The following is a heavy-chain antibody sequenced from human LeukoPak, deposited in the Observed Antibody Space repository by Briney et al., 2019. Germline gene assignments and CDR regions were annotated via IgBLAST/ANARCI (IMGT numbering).Heavy chain of an antibody. J-gene: IGHJ4*02. CDR1: GGTFSSNA. CDR2: IIPIFGTA. CDR3: ARGPRGGATRYYFDY. Sequence: SVKVSCKASGGTFSSNAISWVRQAPGQGLEWMGRIIPIFGTANYAQKFQGRVTITADKSTSTAYMELSSLRSEDTAVYYCARGPRGGATRYYFDYWGQGTLVTVSS. V-gene: IGHV1-69*06. D-gene: IGHD1-26*01.